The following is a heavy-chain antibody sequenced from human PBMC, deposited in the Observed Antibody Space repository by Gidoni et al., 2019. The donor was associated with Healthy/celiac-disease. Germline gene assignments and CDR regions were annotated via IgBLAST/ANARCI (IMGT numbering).Heavy chain of an antibody. D-gene: IGHD1-26*01. J-gene: IGHJ4*02. CDR2: INPNSGGT. V-gene: IGHV1-2*04. CDR3: ARSLEWELPGHFDY. Sequence: GQGLEWMGWINPNSGGTNYAQTFQGWVTMTRDTSISTAYMELSRLRSDDTAVYYWARSLEWELPGHFDYWGQGTLVTVSS.